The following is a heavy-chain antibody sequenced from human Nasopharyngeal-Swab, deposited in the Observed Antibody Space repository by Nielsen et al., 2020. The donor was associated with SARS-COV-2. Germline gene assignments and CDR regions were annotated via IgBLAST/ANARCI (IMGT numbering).Heavy chain of an antibody. CDR3: ARAIRGYSSYYFDY. J-gene: IGHJ4*02. CDR1: GFIFSDYY. CDR2: ISTSGTTI. V-gene: IGHV3-11*04. D-gene: IGHD5-18*01. Sequence: GGSLRLSCAASGFIFSDYYMSWVRQAPGKGLEWVSYISTSGTTIYYADSVKGRFTISRDNSKNTLYLQMNSLRAEDTAVYYCARAIRGYSSYYFDYWGQGTLVTVSS.